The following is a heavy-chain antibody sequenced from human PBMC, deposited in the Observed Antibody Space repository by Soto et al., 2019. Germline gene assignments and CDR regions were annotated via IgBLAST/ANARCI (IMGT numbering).Heavy chain of an antibody. CDR3: ARDRVGATGWWFDP. D-gene: IGHD1-26*01. Sequence: ASVKVSCKASGYTFTSYGINWVRQAPVQGLEWMGWISAYNGNTNYAQKLQGRVTMTTDTSTSTAYMELRSLRSDDTAVYYCARDRVGATGWWFDPWGQGTLVTVSS. J-gene: IGHJ5*02. V-gene: IGHV1-18*01. CDR1: GYTFTSYG. CDR2: ISAYNGNT.